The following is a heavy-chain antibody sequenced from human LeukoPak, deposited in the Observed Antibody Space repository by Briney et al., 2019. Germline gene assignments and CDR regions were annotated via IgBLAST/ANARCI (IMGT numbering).Heavy chain of an antibody. J-gene: IGHJ4*02. CDR1: GGSSSSGSYY. CDR2: IYTSGST. V-gene: IGHV4-61*02. Sequence: SQTLSLTCTVSGGSSSSGSYYWSWIRQPAGKGLEWIGRIYTSGSTNYNPSLKSRVTISVDTSKNQFSLKLSSVTAADTAGYYCASFGHSSGSFFDYWGQGTLVTVSS. D-gene: IGHD3-22*01. CDR3: ASFGHSSGSFFDY.